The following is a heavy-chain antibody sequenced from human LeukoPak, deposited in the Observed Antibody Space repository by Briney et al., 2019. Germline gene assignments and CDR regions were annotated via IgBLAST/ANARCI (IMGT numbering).Heavy chain of an antibody. Sequence: GGSLRLSCAASGFTFSDYYMSWIRQAPGKGLEWDSYISSSSSYTNYADSVKGRFTISRDNAKNSLYLQMNSLRAEDTAVYYCARYCSSTSCYDYWGRGTLVTVS. CDR1: GFTFSDYY. V-gene: IGHV3-11*03. J-gene: IGHJ4*02. CDR3: ARYCSSTSCYDY. D-gene: IGHD2-2*01. CDR2: ISSSSSYT.